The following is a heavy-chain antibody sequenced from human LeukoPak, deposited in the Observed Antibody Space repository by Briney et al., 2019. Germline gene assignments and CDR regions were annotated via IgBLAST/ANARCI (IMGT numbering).Heavy chain of an antibody. CDR2: INPNSGGT. J-gene: IGHJ4*02. D-gene: IGHD3-16*02. Sequence: ASVTVSCKASGYTFTGYYMHWVRQAPGQGLEWMGWINPNSGGTNYAQKFQGRVTMTRDTSISTAYMELSRLRSDDTAVYYCAREQRSYRYGQSLGYWGQGTLVTVSS. V-gene: IGHV1-2*02. CDR3: AREQRSYRYGQSLGY. CDR1: GYTFTGYY.